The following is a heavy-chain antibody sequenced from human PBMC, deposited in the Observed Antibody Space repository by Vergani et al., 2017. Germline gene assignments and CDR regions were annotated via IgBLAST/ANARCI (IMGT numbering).Heavy chain of an antibody. V-gene: IGHV4-30-4*01. Sequence: QVQLQESGPGLVKPSQTLSLTCTVSGGSISSGDYYWSWIRQPPGKGLEWIGYIYYSGSTYYNPSLKSRVTISVDTSKNQFSLTLSSVTAADTAVYYCARGITMIVVVTSEGSWFDPWGQGTLVTVSS. CDR2: IYYSGST. CDR1: GGSISSGDYY. CDR3: ARGITMIVVVTSEGSWFDP. J-gene: IGHJ5*02. D-gene: IGHD3-22*01.